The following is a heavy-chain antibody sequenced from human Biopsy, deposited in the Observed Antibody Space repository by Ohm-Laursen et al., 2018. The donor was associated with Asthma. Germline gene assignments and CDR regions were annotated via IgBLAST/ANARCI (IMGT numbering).Heavy chain of an antibody. D-gene: IGHD2-2*01. CDR1: GGTLKTYV. Sequence: SEKASCKYLGGTLKTYVIDRGRQAPGQEIEWMGGINSVFGTTTYPQKFQDRVTITADDSTSTVYMELSSLRSEDTAVYYCARKAGSCISRTCYSLDFWGQGTLVTVSS. CDR2: INSVFGTT. J-gene: IGHJ4*02. CDR3: ARKAGSCISRTCYSLDF. V-gene: IGHV1-69*13.